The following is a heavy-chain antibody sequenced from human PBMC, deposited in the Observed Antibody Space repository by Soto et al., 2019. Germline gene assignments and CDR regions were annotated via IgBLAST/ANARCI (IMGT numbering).Heavy chain of an antibody. CDR1: GFTFSSYA. J-gene: IGHJ6*02. CDR3: ARGDRGGSGSPASYYYSGLDV. Sequence: DVQLLESGGHLVQPGGSLRLSCAASGFTFSSYAMSWVREAPGKGLEWVSSVSAGGDMTYYSDSVKGRFTISRDNSNNALFLHMNSLRSENTALYYCARGDRGGSGSPASYYYSGLDVGGQGATVTV. V-gene: IGHV3-23*01. D-gene: IGHD3-10*01. CDR2: VSAGGDMT.